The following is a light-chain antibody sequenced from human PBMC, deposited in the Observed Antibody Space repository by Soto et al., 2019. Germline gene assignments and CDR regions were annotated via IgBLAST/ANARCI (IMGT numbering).Light chain of an antibody. CDR3: ATWDDSLSGV. CDR2: RNS. V-gene: IGLV1-47*01. CDR1: SSNIGHNY. J-gene: IGLJ3*02. Sequence: QSVLTQPPSASGAPGERVTISCSGSSSNIGHNYVFWYQQFSGTAPKLLIYRNSLRPSGVPDRFSGSKSATSASLAISGLRSEDEADYFCATWDDSLSGVFGGGTKLTVL.